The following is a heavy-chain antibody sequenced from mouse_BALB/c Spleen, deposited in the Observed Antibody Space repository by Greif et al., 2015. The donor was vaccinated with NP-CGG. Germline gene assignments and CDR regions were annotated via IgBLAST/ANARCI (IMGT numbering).Heavy chain of an antibody. CDR1: GYTFTEYT. Sequence: LVESGPELVKPGASVKISCKTSGYTFTEYTMHWVKQSHGKSLEWIGGINPNNGGTSYNQKSKGKATLTVDKSSSTAYMELRSLTSEDSAVYYCARGGVRRGADYYAMDYWGQGTSVTVSS. CDR3: ARGGVRRGADYYAMDY. J-gene: IGHJ4*01. D-gene: IGHD2-14*01. CDR2: INPNNGGT. V-gene: IGHV1-26*01.